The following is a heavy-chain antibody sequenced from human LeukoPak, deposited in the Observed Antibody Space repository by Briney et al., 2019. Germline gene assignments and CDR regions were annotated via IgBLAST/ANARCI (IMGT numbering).Heavy chain of an antibody. Sequence: PSETLSLTCTVSGGSISSYYWNWLRQPAGKGLEWIGRIYTGGSTNYNPSLKSRVTISVDTSKNQFSLKLSSVTAADTAVYYCASETLDYGDSAFGYWGQGTLVTVSS. CDR2: IYTGGST. CDR1: GGSISSYY. J-gene: IGHJ4*02. CDR3: ASETLDYGDSAFGY. V-gene: IGHV4-4*07. D-gene: IGHD4-17*01.